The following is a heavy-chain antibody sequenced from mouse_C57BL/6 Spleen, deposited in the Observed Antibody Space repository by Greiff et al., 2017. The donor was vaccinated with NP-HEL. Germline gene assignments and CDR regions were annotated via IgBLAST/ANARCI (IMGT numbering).Heavy chain of an antibody. V-gene: IGHV5-4*01. Sequence: EVHLVESGGGLVKPGGSLKLSCAASGFTFSSYAMSWVRQTPEKRLEWVATISDGGSYTYYPDNVKGRFTISRDNAKNNLYLQMSHLKSEDTAMYYCARDLLPTFYFDYWGQGTTLTVSS. D-gene: IGHD5-5*01. CDR2: ISDGGSYT. CDR1: GFTFSSYA. CDR3: ARDLLPTFYFDY. J-gene: IGHJ2*01.